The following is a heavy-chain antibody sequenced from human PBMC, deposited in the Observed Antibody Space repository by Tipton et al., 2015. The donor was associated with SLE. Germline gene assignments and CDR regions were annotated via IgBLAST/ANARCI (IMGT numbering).Heavy chain of an antibody. D-gene: IGHD5-24*01. CDR1: GYSISSGYY. V-gene: IGHV4-38-2*01. Sequence: TLSLTCDVSGYSISSGYYWGWIRQPPGKGLEWIGETKHTGYTNYNPSFKSRVTISLDTSKEQFSLDLNSVTAADTAVYYCARMRGGYNAHYWGQGILVTVSS. CDR2: TKHTGYT. J-gene: IGHJ4*02. CDR3: ARMRGGYNAHY.